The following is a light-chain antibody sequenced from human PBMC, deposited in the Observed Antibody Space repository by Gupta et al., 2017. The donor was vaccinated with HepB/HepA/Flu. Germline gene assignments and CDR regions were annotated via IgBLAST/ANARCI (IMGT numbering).Light chain of an antibody. Sequence: QSALTQPASVSGSPGQSSTISCTRTSSDVGNYNLVSWYQQHPGEAPKLMIYEVNQRPSGLSNRFSGSKSGNTASLTISGLQAEDEADYYYCSHTRSSTLVFGGGTKLTVL. CDR1: SSDVGNYNL. J-gene: IGLJ2*01. V-gene: IGLV2-23*02. CDR3: CSHTRSSTLV. CDR2: EVN.